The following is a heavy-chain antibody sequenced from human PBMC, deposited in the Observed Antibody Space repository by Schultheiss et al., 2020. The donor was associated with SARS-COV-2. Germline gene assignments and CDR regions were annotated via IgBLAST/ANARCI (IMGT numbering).Heavy chain of an antibody. D-gene: IGHD1/OR15-1a*01. J-gene: IGHJ4*02. CDR1: GGSFSGYY. CDR2: IYYSGST. V-gene: IGHV4-59*08. CDR3: AMRYWHIDY. Sequence: SETLSLTCAVYGGSFSGYYWSWIRQPPGKGLEWIGYIYYSGSTNYNPSLNSRVTISVDTSKNQFSLKLSSVTAADTAVYYCAMRYWHIDYWGQGNLVTVSS.